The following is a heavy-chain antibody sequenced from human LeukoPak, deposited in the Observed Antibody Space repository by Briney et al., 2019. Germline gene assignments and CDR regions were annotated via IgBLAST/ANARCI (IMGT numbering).Heavy chain of an antibody. D-gene: IGHD2-15*01. Sequence: SETLSLTCTVSGDSMTSSNHYWVCIRQPPGEGLEWIGSVYYGGSNYYNPSLKSRVTISQDASKNRFSLKVNTVTAADTTVYHCARRSHCTGDSCYPVWGQGTTVTVSS. CDR2: VYYGGSN. J-gene: IGHJ6*02. CDR1: GDSMTSSNHY. CDR3: ARRSHCTGDSCYPV. V-gene: IGHV4-39*01.